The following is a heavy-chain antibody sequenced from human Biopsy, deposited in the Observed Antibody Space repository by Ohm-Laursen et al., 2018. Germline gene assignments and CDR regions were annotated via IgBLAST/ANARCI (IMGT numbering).Heavy chain of an antibody. D-gene: IGHD3/OR15-3a*01. J-gene: IGHJ4*02. V-gene: IGHV3-21*01. Sequence: SLRLSCSASGFSFSIYSMNWVRQAPGKGLEWVSFISSRGNYIYYADSVKGRFTISRDNAKNSLYLQMNSLRAEDTAVNYCAMGGYSIFGLIDYWGQGTLVTVSS. CDR3: AMGGYSIFGLIDY. CDR1: GFSFSIYS. CDR2: ISSRGNYI.